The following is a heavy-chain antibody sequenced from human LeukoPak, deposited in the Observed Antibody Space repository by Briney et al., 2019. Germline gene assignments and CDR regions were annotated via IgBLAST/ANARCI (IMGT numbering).Heavy chain of an antibody. CDR2: IHTSGST. CDR1: GGSISSYY. V-gene: IGHV4-4*09. D-gene: IGHD6-19*01. Sequence: SETLSLTCTVSGGSISSYYWSWIRQPPGKGLEWIGYIHTSGSTNYNPSLKSRVTISVDTSKNQFSLKLSSVTAADTAVYYCARHPYSSGWYYYYMDVWGKGTTVTVSS. CDR3: ARHPYSSGWYYYYMDV. J-gene: IGHJ6*03.